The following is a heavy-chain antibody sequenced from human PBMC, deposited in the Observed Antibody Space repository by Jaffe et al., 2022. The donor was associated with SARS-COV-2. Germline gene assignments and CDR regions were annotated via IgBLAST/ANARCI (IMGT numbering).Heavy chain of an antibody. D-gene: IGHD1-26*01. Sequence: QLQLQESGPGLVKPSETLSLTCTVSGGSITSSSLYWGWIRQPPGKGLEWIGSIFYIGTPFYNPSLRRRVTISADTSKNQFSLKLTSVTAADTAVYYCVRERSSSASTTLDYWGQGALVTVSS. CDR2: IFYIGTP. CDR3: VRERSSSASTTLDY. V-gene: IGHV4-39*02. J-gene: IGHJ4*02. CDR1: GGSITSSSLY.